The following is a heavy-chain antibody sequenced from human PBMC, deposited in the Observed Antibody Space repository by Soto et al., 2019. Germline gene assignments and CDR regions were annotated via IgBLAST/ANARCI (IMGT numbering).Heavy chain of an antibody. D-gene: IGHD6-6*01. J-gene: IGHJ6*02. CDR1: GGSISSGGYY. CDR3: AREEIAARPGGYYYYGMDV. CDR2: IYYSGST. V-gene: IGHV4-31*03. Sequence: SETLSLTCTVSGGSISSGGYYWSRIRQHPGKGLEWIGYIYYSGSTYYNPSLKSRVTISVDTSKNQFSLKLSSVTAADTAVYYCAREEIAARPGGYYYYGMDVWGQGTTVTVSS.